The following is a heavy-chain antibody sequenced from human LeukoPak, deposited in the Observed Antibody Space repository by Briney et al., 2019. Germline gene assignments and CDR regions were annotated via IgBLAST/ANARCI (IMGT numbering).Heavy chain of an antibody. CDR2: ISSSSNYI. V-gene: IGHV3-21*01. CDR3: ARLSKYYYMDV. Sequence: GGSLRLSCAASGFTFSSYSMNWVRHAPGKGLEWVSSISSSSNYIYYADSVKGRFTITRDNAKNSLYLQMNSLRAEDTAVYYCARLSKYYYMDVWGKGTTVTVSS. CDR1: GFTFSSYS. J-gene: IGHJ6*03.